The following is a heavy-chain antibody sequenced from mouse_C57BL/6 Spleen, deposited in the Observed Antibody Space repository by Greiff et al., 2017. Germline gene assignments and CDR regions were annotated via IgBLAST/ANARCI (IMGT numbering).Heavy chain of an antibody. D-gene: IGHD2-2*01. CDR1: GFTFTDYY. V-gene: IGHV7-3*01. CDR2: IRNKANGYTT. J-gene: IGHJ4*01. Sequence: EVKLVESGGGLVQPGGSLSLSCAASGFTFTDYYMSWVRQPPGKALEWLGFIRNKANGYTTEYSASVKGRFTISRDNSQSILYLRMNALRAEDSATYSCASPIYYGYDGYAMDYWGQGTSVTVSS. CDR3: ASPIYYGYDGYAMDY.